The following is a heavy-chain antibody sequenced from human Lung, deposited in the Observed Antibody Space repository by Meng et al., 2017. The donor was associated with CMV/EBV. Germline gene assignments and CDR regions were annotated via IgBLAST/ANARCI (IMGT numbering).Heavy chain of an antibody. CDR1: TFTGYY. Sequence: TFTGYYLHWVRQAPGQGLEWMGWINPNSGATNFAQKFRGRVTMTRDTSISTAYMELRRLTSDDTAVYYCARATENFVVEPPAILFDYWGQGTLVTVSS. CDR2: INPNSGAT. D-gene: IGHD2-2*02. CDR3: ARATENFVVEPPAILFDY. J-gene: IGHJ4*02. V-gene: IGHV1-2*02.